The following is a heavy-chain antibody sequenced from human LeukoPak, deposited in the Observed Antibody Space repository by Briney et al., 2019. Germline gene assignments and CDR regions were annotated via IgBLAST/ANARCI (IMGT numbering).Heavy chain of an antibody. D-gene: IGHD3-10*01. J-gene: IGHJ4*02. CDR2: IYHRGST. V-gene: IGHV4-30-2*01. CDR1: GGSISSGGYS. CDR3: ARANGSGTQIDY. Sequence: SETLSLTCAVSGGSISSGGYSWSWIRQPPGKGLEWIGYIYHRGSTYYNPSLKSRVTISVDRSKNQFSLKLSSVTAADTAVYYCARANGSGTQIDYWGQGTLVTVSS.